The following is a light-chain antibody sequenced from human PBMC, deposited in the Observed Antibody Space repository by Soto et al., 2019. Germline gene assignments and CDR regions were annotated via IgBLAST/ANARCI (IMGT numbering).Light chain of an antibody. CDR3: QQYGSSPWT. J-gene: IGKJ1*01. V-gene: IGKV3-20*01. CDR1: QSVSSSY. CDR2: GAS. Sequence: EIVLTQSPGTLSLSPGERATLSCRASQSVSSSYLAWYQQKPGQAPRPLIYGASSRAIGIPDRFSGSGSGTDFTLTISRLEPEDLAAYYCQQYGSSPWTFGQGTKV.